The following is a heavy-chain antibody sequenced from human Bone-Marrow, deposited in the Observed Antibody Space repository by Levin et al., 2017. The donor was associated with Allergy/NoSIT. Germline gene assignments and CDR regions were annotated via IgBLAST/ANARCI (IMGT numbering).Heavy chain of an antibody. CDR2: IYHSGST. CDR3: AKSLWFGAYFDY. Sequence: SETLSLTCAVSGGSISSGGYSWSWIRQPPGKGLEWIGYIYHSGSTYYNPSLESRVTISMDRSKNHFSLNLTSVTAAETAVYFCAKSLWFGAYFDYWGQGTLVTVSS. V-gene: IGHV4-30-2*01. J-gene: IGHJ4*02. CDR1: GGSISSGGYS. D-gene: IGHD3-10*01.